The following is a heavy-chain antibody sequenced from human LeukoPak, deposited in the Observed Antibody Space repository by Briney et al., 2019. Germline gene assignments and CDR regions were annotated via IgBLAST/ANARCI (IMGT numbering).Heavy chain of an antibody. Sequence: SEALSLTCIVSGGSISSTSYYWGWIRQSPGKGLEWIGSIYYSGSTYYNPSLKSRVTISVDTSKNQFSLKLSSVTAADTAVYYCARGESPVGAMGSWGQGTLVTVSS. V-gene: IGHV4-39*07. CDR1: GGSISSTSYY. J-gene: IGHJ4*02. CDR3: ARGESPVGAMGS. CDR2: IYYSGST. D-gene: IGHD1-26*01.